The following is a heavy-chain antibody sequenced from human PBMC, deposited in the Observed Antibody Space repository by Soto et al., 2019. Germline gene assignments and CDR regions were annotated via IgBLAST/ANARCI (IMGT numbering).Heavy chain of an antibody. D-gene: IGHD7-27*01. CDR2: INKDGSQK. CDR3: VRELGLAY. CDR1: GFTLSNYW. V-gene: IGHV3-7*03. J-gene: IGHJ4*02. Sequence: GGSLRLSCAASGFTLSNYWMTWVRQAPGKGLEWVANINKDGSQKNYVDSVKGRFTIARDNGQNSLSLQINSLRVEDTAVYYCVRELGLAYWGQGALVTSPQ.